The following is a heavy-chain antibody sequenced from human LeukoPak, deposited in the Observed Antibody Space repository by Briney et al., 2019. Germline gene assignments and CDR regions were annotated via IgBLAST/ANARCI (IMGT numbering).Heavy chain of an antibody. J-gene: IGHJ5*02. Sequence: ASVKVSCKASGYTFTSYGISWVRQAPGQGLEWMGWISAYNGNTNYAQKLQGRVTMTTDTPTSTAYMELRSLRSDDTAVYYCARVRPQYNWFDPWGQGTLVTVSS. CDR3: ARVRPQYNWFDP. CDR2: ISAYNGNT. CDR1: GYTFTSYG. V-gene: IGHV1-18*01.